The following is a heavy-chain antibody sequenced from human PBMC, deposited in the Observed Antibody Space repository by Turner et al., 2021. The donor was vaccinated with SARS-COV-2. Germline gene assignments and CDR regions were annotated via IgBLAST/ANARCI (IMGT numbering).Heavy chain of an antibody. CDR3: ARQGGREVLLSDPFDI. D-gene: IGHD1-26*01. J-gene: IGHJ3*02. V-gene: IGHV4-39*01. Sequence: QLHLQESAPGLMRPSETLSLTGTVSGDSISSNHFWGWIRQSPGKGLEWIGTIVYTGGTYYNPSIKGRVNISVATSKKQFSLRVTSVTAADTAVYYCARQGGREVLLSDPFDIWGQGTVVTISS. CDR1: GDSISSNHF. CDR2: IVYTGGT.